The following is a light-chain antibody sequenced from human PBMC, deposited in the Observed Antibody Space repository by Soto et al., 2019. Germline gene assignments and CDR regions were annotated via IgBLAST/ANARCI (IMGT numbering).Light chain of an antibody. CDR2: GAS. CDR1: QIISSTY. Sequence: DIVLTQSPGTLSLSPGERATLSCRASQIISSTYLGWYQQKPGQPPRLLIYGASSRATGIPDRFSGSGSGTDFTLTIIRLEPEDFAVYYCQHYGTSLYTFGQGTKLEIK. CDR3: QHYGTSLYT. J-gene: IGKJ2*01. V-gene: IGKV3-20*01.